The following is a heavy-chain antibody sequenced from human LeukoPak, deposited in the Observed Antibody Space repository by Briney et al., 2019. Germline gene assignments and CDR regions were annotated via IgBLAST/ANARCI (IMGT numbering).Heavy chain of an antibody. CDR3: AREHIAAYDAFDI. Sequence: SVKVSCKASGGTFSSYAISWVRQAPGQGLEWMGGIIPIFGTANYVQKFQGRVTITTDESTSTAYMELSSLRSEDTAVYYCAREHIAAYDAFDIWGQGTMVTVSS. J-gene: IGHJ3*02. V-gene: IGHV1-69*05. CDR1: GGTFSSYA. CDR2: IIPIFGTA. D-gene: IGHD6-6*01.